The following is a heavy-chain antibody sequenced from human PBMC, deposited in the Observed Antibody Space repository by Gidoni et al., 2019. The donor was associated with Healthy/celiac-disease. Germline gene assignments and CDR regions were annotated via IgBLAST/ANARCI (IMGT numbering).Heavy chain of an antibody. CDR3: AKGALASGYDGYYFEY. J-gene: IGHJ4*02. CDR1: GFTFSDYG. Sequence: QVQLVESGGGVVQPGRSLRLSCAASGFTFSDYGMHWVRRAPGKGLEWVALISYDGSEKYYADSVKGRFTISRDNSKNTLYVQMNSLRVEDTAVYYCAKGALASGYDGYYFEYWGQGTLVSVPS. CDR2: ISYDGSEK. D-gene: IGHD5-12*01. V-gene: IGHV3-30*18.